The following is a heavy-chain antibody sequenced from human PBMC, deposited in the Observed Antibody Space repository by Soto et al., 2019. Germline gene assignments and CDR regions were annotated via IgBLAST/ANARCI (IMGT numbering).Heavy chain of an antibody. CDR2: ISAHTGNT. V-gene: IGHV1-18*01. D-gene: IGHD3-22*01. CDR3: ARDVGDDSNSYNEAFDI. Sequence: QVQLVQSGAEVRKPGASVKVSCKASGYTYTMYGINWVRQAPGQGLEWMGWISAHTGNTDYAQKVQGRVTMTTDTSTTTAYMELRSLRYDDTAVYYCARDVGDDSNSYNEAFDIWGQGTMVTVSS. CDR1: GYTYTMYG. J-gene: IGHJ3*02.